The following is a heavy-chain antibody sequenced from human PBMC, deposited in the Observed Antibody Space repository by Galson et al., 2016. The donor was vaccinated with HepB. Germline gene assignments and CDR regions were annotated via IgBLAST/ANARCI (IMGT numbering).Heavy chain of an antibody. CDR1: GGSISSGYYY. Sequence: TLSLTCTVSGGSISSGYYYWSWIRQLPGKGLEWIGYISYSGSTDYNPSLQSRVTISADTSKNQFSLMLSSVTAADTAVYFCAGAYCDAAGCPPPAGFEWWGRGTLVTVSS. D-gene: IGHD3-9*01. J-gene: IGHJ4*02. CDR2: ISYSGST. V-gene: IGHV4-30-4*08. CDR3: AGAYCDAAGCPPPAGFEW.